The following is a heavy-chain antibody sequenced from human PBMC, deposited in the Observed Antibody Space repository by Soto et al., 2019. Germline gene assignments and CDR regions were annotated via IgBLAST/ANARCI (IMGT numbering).Heavy chain of an antibody. J-gene: IGHJ4*02. Sequence: PGGSLILSCAASGFTFGSHAMNWVRQAPGKGLEWVSGIIGSGDSTYYADSVKGRFTISRDNSKNTVFLQMNSLRAEDTAIYYCAKDFRTTVTTYCFAYWGQGTLVTVSS. CDR2: IIGSGDST. D-gene: IGHD4-17*01. CDR1: GFTFGSHA. V-gene: IGHV3-23*01. CDR3: AKDFRTTVTTYCFAY.